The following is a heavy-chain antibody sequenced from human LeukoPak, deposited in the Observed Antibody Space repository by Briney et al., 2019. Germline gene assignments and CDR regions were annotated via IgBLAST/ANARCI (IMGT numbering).Heavy chain of an antibody. Sequence: GASVKVSCKASGYAFSNQHIHWVGQAPGQGVEWMGIITPGGEGTKYAQKFQGRVSMPTDTSTRTVYLSLSSLRSEDTAVYHCARAKTVNGDRDYWGRGTLVTVSS. V-gene: IGHV1-46*01. J-gene: IGHJ4*02. D-gene: IGHD7-27*01. CDR2: ITPGGEGT. CDR3: ARAKTVNGDRDY. CDR1: GYAFSNQH.